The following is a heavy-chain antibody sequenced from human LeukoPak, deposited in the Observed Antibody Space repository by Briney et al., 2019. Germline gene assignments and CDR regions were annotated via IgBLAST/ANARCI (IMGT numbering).Heavy chain of an antibody. J-gene: IGHJ5*02. D-gene: IGHD2-2*01. Sequence: GGSLRLSCAASGFTFSNYGMHWVRQAPGKGLEWVAFLQYDGSSRYYADSVKGRFTISRDNSKNTLYLQMNSLRAEDTAVYYCAKEDGAVVVGQLGLDPWGQGTLVTVSS. CDR2: LQYDGSSR. CDR1: GFTFSNYG. CDR3: AKEDGAVVVGQLGLDP. V-gene: IGHV3-30*02.